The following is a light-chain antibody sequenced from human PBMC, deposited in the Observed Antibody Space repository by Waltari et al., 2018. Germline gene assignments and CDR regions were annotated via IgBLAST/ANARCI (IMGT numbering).Light chain of an antibody. V-gene: IGLV1-44*01. J-gene: IGLJ3*02. CDR3: AAWDDSLFNWV. Sequence: QSALTQPPSTSEAPGQRVSISCSGASSNIGTNTVSWYRHLPGTAPKLLIYNNDQLPSGLSDRFSGSKSCTSASLAINGLQSEDEADYYCAAWDDSLFNWVFGTGTKLTV. CDR1: SSNIGTNT. CDR2: NND.